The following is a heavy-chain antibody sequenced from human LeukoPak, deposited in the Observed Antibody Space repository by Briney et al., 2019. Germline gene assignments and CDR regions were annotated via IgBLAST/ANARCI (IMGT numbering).Heavy chain of an antibody. CDR1: GGSISSYY. CDR3: ARAVGTPDVYYFYY. CDR2: IYYSGST. V-gene: IGHV4-59*01. Sequence: SETLSLTCTVSGGSISSYYWSWIRQPPGKGLEWIGYIYYSGSTNYNPSLKSRVTISVDTSKNQFSLKLSSVTAADTAVYYCARAVGTPDVYYFYYWGQGTLVTVSS. D-gene: IGHD1-26*01. J-gene: IGHJ4*02.